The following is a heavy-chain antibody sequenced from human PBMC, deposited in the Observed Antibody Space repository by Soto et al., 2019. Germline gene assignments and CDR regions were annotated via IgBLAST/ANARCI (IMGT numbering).Heavy chain of an antibody. CDR1: GFHFTIYG. J-gene: IGHJ4*02. CDR3: VRNYGGYSGDH. V-gene: IGHV3-30*03. CDR2: ISHDGHTQ. D-gene: IGHD3-10*01. Sequence: PGGSLRLSCATSGFHFTIYGMHWVRQTPGKGLEWVATISHDGHTQYHIDSVKGRFTISRDDSKSTTHLQMDSLRREDTAIYYCVRNYGGYSGDHWGLGAQVTVSS.